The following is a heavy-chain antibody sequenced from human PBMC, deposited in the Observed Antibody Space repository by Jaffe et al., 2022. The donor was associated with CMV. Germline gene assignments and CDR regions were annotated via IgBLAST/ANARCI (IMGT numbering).Heavy chain of an antibody. V-gene: IGHV3-23*04. CDR2: ISGSGGST. CDR3: AKDFMSGRTYYYYYGMDV. J-gene: IGHJ6*02. D-gene: IGHD1-1*01. CDR1: GFTFSSYA. Sequence: EVQLVESGGGLVQPGGSLRLSCAASGFTFSSYAMSWVRQAPGKGLEWVSAISGSGGSTYYADSVKGRFTISRDNSKNTLYLQMNSLRAEDTAVYYCAKDFMSGRTYYYYYGMDVWGQGTTVTVSS.